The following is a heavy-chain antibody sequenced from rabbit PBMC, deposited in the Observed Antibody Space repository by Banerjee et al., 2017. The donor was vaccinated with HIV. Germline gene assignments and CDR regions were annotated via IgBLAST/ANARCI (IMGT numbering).Heavy chain of an antibody. J-gene: IGHJ4*01. CDR3: ARGSDLANNYYL. Sequence: QEQLEESGGGLVQPEGSLALTCTASGFSFSSGYDMCWVRQAPGEGLEWIGCIGTGHGSTYYASWAKGRFTISKTSSTTVTLQMTSLTAADTATYFCARGSDLANNYYLWGPGTLVTVS. V-gene: IGHV1S45*01. CDR2: IGTGHGST. CDR1: GFSFSSGYD. D-gene: IGHD1-1*01.